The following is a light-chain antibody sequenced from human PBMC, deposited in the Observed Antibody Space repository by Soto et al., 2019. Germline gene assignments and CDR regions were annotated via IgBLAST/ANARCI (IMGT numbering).Light chain of an antibody. CDR2: GAS. CDR1: QVVGDY. V-gene: IGKV3-15*01. Sequence: EIVMTQSPATLSVSPGERATLSCGASQVVGDYLAWYQQKPGQAPRLLIHGASTRAPGIPARFSGGGSGTDFTLTISSLQSEDFAVYYCQQYDKWPPTFGQGTKVDIK. CDR3: QQYDKWPPT. J-gene: IGKJ1*01.